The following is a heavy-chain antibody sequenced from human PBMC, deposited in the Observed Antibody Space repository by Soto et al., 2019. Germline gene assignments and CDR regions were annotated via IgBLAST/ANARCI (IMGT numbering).Heavy chain of an antibody. CDR1: GYTFTGYY. CDR3: ARVSIPNYYYGMDV. Sequence: VASVKVSCKASGYTFTGYYMHWVRQAPGQGLERMGWINPNSGGTNYAQKFQGRVTMTRDTSISTAYMELSRLRSDDTAVYYCARVSIPNYYYGMDVWGQGTTVTVSS. D-gene: IGHD2-21*01. V-gene: IGHV1-2*02. CDR2: INPNSGGT. J-gene: IGHJ6*02.